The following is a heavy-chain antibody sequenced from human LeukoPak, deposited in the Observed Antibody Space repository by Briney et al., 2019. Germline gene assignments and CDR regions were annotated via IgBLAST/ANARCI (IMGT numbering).Heavy chain of an antibody. D-gene: IGHD2-8*01. J-gene: IGHJ4*02. CDR1: GNNYW. V-gene: IGHV5-51*01. Sequence: GESLKISCKASGNNYWIAWVRQMPGKGLEWLGIIYFGDSDTRYSPSFQGRLTISVDKSICTAYLQLSSLKASDTAIYFCGRHSYGLDYWGQGTLVTVSS. CDR2: IYFGDSDT. CDR3: GRHSYGLDY.